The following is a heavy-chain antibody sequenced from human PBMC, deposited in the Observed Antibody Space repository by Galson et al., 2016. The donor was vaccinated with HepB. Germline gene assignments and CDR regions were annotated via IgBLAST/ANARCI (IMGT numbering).Heavy chain of an antibody. V-gene: IGHV1-3*01. J-gene: IGHJ4*02. CDR1: GYTFTSYA. CDR3: ARGPGNYYFDY. D-gene: IGHD1-7*01. Sequence: SVKVSCKASGYTFTSYAMHWVRQAPGQRLEWMGWINAGNGNTKYSQKFQGRVTLTRDTSASTAYMKLSSLRSEDTAVYYCARGPGNYYFDYWGQGTLVTDSS. CDR2: INAGNGNT.